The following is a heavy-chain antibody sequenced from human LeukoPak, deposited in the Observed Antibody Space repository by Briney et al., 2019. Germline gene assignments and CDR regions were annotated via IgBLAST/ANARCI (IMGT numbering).Heavy chain of an antibody. Sequence: ASVKVSRKASGYTFTSYGISWVRQAPGQGLEWMGWISAYNGNTNYAQKLQGRVTMTTDTSTSTAYMELRSLRSDDTAVYYCARLSIFGVVRGAFDIWGQGTMVTVSS. CDR1: GYTFTSYG. CDR3: ARLSIFGVVRGAFDI. J-gene: IGHJ3*02. V-gene: IGHV1-18*01. CDR2: ISAYNGNT. D-gene: IGHD3-3*01.